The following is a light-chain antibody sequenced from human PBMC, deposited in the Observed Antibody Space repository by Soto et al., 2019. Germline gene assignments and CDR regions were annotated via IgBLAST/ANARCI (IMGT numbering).Light chain of an antibody. CDR1: RSDVGSSNL. CDR2: EIT. J-gene: IGLJ1*01. CDR3: CSSAGGGTFFV. V-gene: IGLV2-23*02. Sequence: QSVLTQPASVSGSPGQSITISCTGTRSDVGSSNLVSWYQQYPGKVPKLMLYEITKRPSGVSNRFSGSKSGNTASLTISGLHAEDEADYYCCSSAGGGTFFVFGAGTKLTVL.